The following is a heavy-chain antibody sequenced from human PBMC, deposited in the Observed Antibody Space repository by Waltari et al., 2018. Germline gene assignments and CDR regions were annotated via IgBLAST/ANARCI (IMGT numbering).Heavy chain of an antibody. J-gene: IGHJ4*02. CDR1: GFTFRSYS. CDR2: ISSSSSYI. CDR3: ARELGIVGATDQNY. D-gene: IGHD1-26*01. V-gene: IGHV3-21*01. Sequence: EVQLVESGGGLVKPGGSLRLSCAASGFTFRSYSMNWVRQAPGKGLEWVSSISSSSSYIYYADSVKGRFTISRDNAKNSLYLQMNSLRAEDTAVYYCARELGIVGATDQNYWGQGTLVTVSS.